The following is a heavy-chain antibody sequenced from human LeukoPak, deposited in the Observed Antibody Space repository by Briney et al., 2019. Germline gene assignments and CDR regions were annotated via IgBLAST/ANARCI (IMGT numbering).Heavy chain of an antibody. CDR3: ARRMGD. V-gene: IGHV4-4*07. CDR2: IYASGIT. D-gene: IGHD2-15*01. CDR1: GDSISNYY. Sequence: SETLSLTCTVPGDSISNYYWSWIRQPAGKGLEWIGRIYASGITNYNPSLKSRVTMSVDTSKNQFYLKLTSVTAADTAVYYCARRMGDWGQGTLVTVSS. J-gene: IGHJ4*02.